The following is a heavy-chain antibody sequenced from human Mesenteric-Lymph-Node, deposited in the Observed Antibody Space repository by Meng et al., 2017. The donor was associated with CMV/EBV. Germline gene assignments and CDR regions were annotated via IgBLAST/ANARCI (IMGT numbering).Heavy chain of an antibody. CDR1: GFPFSSYA. V-gene: IGHV3-23*01. J-gene: IGHJ4*02. CDR3: AKDIWGWPRNFDY. CDR2: FSGSGSGGTT. D-gene: IGHD7-27*01. Sequence: SGFPFSSYAMSWVRQAPGKGLAWVSTFSGSGSGGTTYYADSVKGRFTISRDNSKNTLYLHMNSLRAEDTAVYYCAKDIWGWPRNFDYWGQGTLVTVSS.